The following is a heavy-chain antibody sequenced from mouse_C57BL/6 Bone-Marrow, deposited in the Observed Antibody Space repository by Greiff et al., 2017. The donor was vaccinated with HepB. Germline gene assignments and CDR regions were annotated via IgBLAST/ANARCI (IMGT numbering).Heavy chain of an antibody. J-gene: IGHJ2*01. CDR3: ARFLYDGTIGGY. CDR2: IYPGGGYT. CDR1: GYTFTNYW. V-gene: IGHV1-63*01. D-gene: IGHD2-3*01. Sequence: QVQLKQSGAELVRPGTSVKMSCKASGYTFTNYWIGWAKQRPGHGLEWIGDIYPGGGYTTYNEKFKGKATLTADKSSSTAYMQFSSLTSEDSAIYYWARFLYDGTIGGYWGQGTTLTVSS.